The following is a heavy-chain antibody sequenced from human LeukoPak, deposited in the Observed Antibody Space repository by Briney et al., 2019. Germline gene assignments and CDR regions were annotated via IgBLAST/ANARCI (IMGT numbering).Heavy chain of an antibody. CDR2: ISADGATK. J-gene: IGHJ2*01. D-gene: IGHD3-16*01. CDR3: AREGAWGNWYFDL. CDR1: GFIFSSYA. Sequence: GGSLRLSCAASGFIFSSYAMAWVRQVPGKGLEWVVVISADGATKYYADSVKGRFTISRDNSKNTVSLEMNSLREEDTAAYYCAREGAWGNWYFDLWGRGTLVTVSS. V-gene: IGHV3-30*03.